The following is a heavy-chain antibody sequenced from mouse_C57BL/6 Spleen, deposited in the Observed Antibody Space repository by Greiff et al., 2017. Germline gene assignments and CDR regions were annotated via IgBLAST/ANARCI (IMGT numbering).Heavy chain of an antibody. CDR2: INPNNGGT. D-gene: IGHD2-3*01. J-gene: IGHJ1*03. V-gene: IGHV1-18*01. CDR1: GYTFTDYN. Sequence: EVQLQQSGPELVKPGASVKIPCKASGYTFTDYNMDWVKQSHGKSLEWIGDINPNNGGTIYNQKFKGKATLTVDKSSSTAYMELRSLTSEDTAVYYCASRDGYYEYFDVWGTGTTVTVSS. CDR3: ASRDGYYEYFDV.